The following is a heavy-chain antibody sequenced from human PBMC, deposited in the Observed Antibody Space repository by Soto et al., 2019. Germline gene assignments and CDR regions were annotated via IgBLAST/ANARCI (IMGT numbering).Heavy chain of an antibody. D-gene: IGHD2-2*02. CDR1: GGTFSSYA. Sequence: GASVKVSCKASGGTFSSYAISWVRQAPGQGLEWMGGIIPIFGTANYAQKFQGRVTITADKSTSTAYMELSSLRSEDTAVYYCARALRSGYCSSTSCYTAPRPNGMVRYYYYGMDVWGQGTTVTVSS. J-gene: IGHJ6*02. V-gene: IGHV1-69*06. CDR2: IIPIFGTA. CDR3: ARALRSGYCSSTSCYTAPRPNGMVRYYYYGMDV.